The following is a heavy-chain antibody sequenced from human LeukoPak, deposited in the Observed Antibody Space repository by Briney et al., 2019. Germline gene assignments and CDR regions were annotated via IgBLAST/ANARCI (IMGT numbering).Heavy chain of an antibody. D-gene: IGHD1-26*01. V-gene: IGHV3-53*01. J-gene: IGHJ4*02. CDR3: ARDCSGSYNY. CDR1: GFTVSSNY. Sequence: PGGSLRLSCAASGFTVSSNYMSWVRQAPRKGLDWVSVIYSGGSTYYADSVKGRFTISRDNSKHTLYLQMNSLRAEDTAVYYCARDCSGSYNYWGQGTLVTVSS. CDR2: IYSGGST.